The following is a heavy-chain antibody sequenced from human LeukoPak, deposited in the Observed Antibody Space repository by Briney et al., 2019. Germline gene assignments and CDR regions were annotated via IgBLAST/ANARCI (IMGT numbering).Heavy chain of an antibody. CDR2: IYTSGST. CDR1: GGSISSYY. J-gene: IGHJ4*02. V-gene: IGHV4-4*07. D-gene: IGHD2-8*01. Sequence: SETLPLTCTVSGGSISSYYWSWIRQPAGKGLEWIGRIYTSGSTNYNPSLKSRVTMSVDTSKNQFSLKLSSVTAANTAVYYCARPSCTNGVCFAYYFDSWGQGNLVTVSS. CDR3: ARPSCTNGVCFAYYFDS.